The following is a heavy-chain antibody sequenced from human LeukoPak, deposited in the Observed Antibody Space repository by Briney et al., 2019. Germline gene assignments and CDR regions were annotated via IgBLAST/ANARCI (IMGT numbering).Heavy chain of an antibody. CDR3: AKDRSMAPFDY. V-gene: IGHV3-74*01. CDR2: IYGDGSFT. J-gene: IGHJ4*02. CDR1: GFTFSNFW. D-gene: IGHD6-6*01. Sequence: GGSLRLSCAASGFTFSNFWMHWVRQAPGKGLVWVALIYGDGSFTRYADSVKGRFTISRDNAKNTVYLQMNSLRAEDTAVYYCAKDRSMAPFDYWGQGTLVTVSS.